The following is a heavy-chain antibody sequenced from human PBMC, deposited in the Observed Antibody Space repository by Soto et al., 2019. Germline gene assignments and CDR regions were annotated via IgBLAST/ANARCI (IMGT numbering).Heavy chain of an antibody. D-gene: IGHD3-10*01. CDR2: ISYDGSNK. J-gene: IGHJ4*02. CDR1: GFTFSSYG. CDR3: AKVGKYYYGSGNHVRDFDY. V-gene: IGHV3-30*18. Sequence: GGSLRLSCAASGFTFSSYGMHWVRQAPGKGLEWVAVISYDGSNKYYADSVKGRFTISRDNSKNTLYLQMNSLRAEDTAVYYCAKVGKYYYGSGNHVRDFDYWGQGTLVTVSS.